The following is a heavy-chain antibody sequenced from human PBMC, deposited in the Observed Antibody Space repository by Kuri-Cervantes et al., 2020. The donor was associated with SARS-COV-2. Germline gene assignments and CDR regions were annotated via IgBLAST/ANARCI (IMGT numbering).Heavy chain of an antibody. CDR1: GFTVSSYG. V-gene: IGHV3-33*01. Sequence: WGSLRLSCAASGFTVSSYGMHWVRQAPGKGLEWVAVIWYDGSNKYYADSVQGRFTISRDNSKNTLYLQMNSLRAEDTAVYYCERAMWPYHYDSSGLIFDYWGQGTLVTVSS. D-gene: IGHD3-22*01. CDR2: IWYDGSNK. J-gene: IGHJ4*02. CDR3: ERAMWPYHYDSSGLIFDY.